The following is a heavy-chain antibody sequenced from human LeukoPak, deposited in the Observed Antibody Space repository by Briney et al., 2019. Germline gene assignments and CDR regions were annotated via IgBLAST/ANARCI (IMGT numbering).Heavy chain of an antibody. CDR3: ARATVTFDGMDV. V-gene: IGHV1-8*01. CDR2: MNPNSDNT. D-gene: IGHD4-17*01. J-gene: IGHJ6*02. Sequence: ASVKVSCKASGYTFTSYDINWVRQATGQGLEWMGWMNPNSDNTGYAQKFQGRVTMTRDTSISTAYMELSRLRSDDTAVYYCARATVTFDGMDVWGQGTTVTVSS. CDR1: GYTFTSYD.